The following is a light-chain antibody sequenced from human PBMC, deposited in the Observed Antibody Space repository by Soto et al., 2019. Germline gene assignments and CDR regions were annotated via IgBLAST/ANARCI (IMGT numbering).Light chain of an antibody. CDR3: QQRSNWRIT. Sequence: EIVLTQSPATLSLSPGERATLSCRASQSASSSLAWYQQKPGQDPSLLISDTSNRATGIPARFSGSGSGTDFNLTISRLETEDFAVYYCQQRSNWRITFGQGTRLEIK. CDR1: QSASSS. CDR2: DTS. J-gene: IGKJ5*01. V-gene: IGKV3-11*01.